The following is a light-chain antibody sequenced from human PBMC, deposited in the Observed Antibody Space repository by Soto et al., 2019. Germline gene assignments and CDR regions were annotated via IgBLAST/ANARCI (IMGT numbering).Light chain of an antibody. CDR3: CSYAGSSTWV. CDR2: EGS. J-gene: IGLJ3*02. Sequence: QSALTQPASVSGSPGQSITISCTGTSSDVGSYNLVSWYQQHPGKAPKLMIYEGSKRPSGVSNRFSGSKSGNTASLTISGLQAEDDSEYYCCSYAGSSTWVFGGGTKLTVL. CDR1: SSDVGSYNL. V-gene: IGLV2-23*01.